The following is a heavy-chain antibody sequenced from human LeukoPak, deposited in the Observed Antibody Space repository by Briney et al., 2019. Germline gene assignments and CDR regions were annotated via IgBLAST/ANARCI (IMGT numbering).Heavy chain of an antibody. V-gene: IGHV4-39*07. CDR2: INNGRT. D-gene: IGHD2-21*01. CDR1: GDSIGRSTYY. CDR3: ARQVAVVEPTDPNWFDS. Sequence: SETLSLTCNVSGDSIGRSTYYWGWVRQPPGKGLEWIGRINNGRTYNTPSLQGRVIMSLDTSKNQFSLRLTSVTAAHTAVYYCARQVAVVEPTDPNWFDSWGQGTLVTVSS. J-gene: IGHJ5*01.